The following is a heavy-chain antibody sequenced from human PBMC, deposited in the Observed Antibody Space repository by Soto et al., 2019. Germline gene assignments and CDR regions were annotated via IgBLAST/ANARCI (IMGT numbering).Heavy chain of an antibody. CDR1: CGSISTYY. D-gene: IGHD5-12*01. CDR2: IYYDGST. J-gene: IGHJ4*02. CDR3: AREGNLGRWLQPLDF. V-gene: IGHV4-59*01. Sequence: PSETLSLTCTVSCGSISTYYWSWIRQPPGKGLEWIGYIYYDGSTSYNPSLRSRVTMSVDTSKNQFSLRLISVTAADTAKYFCAREGNLGRWLQPLDFWGQGTLVTVSS.